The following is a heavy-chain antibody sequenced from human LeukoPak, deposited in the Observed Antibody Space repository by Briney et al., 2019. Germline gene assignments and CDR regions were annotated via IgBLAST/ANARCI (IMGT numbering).Heavy chain of an antibody. CDR3: ARDGHYDILTGYFQD. V-gene: IGHV4-4*02. CDR2: VYQGGST. CDR1: SGSISHW. J-gene: IGHJ1*01. D-gene: IGHD3-9*01. Sequence: SETLSLTCSVSSGSISHWWTWVRQPPGKGLEWIGEVYQGGSTNYNPSLKSRVTISVDKSNNQLSLKLTSLTAADTAVYYCARDGHYDILTGYFQDWGQGTLVTVSS.